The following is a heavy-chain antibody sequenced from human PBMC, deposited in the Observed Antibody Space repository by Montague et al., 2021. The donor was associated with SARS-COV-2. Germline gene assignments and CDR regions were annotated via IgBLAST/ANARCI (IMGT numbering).Heavy chain of an antibody. CDR3: ARDQVLWFGEHVV. Sequence: SLRLSCAASGFTFSSYSMNWVRQTPGKGLEWVSYISSSNSTIYYADSVKGRFTISRDNAKNSLYLQMNSLRDEDTAVYYCARDQVLWFGEHVVWGQGTLVTVSS. V-gene: IGHV3-48*02. CDR1: GFTFSSYS. D-gene: IGHD3-10*01. CDR2: ISSSNSTI. J-gene: IGHJ4*02.